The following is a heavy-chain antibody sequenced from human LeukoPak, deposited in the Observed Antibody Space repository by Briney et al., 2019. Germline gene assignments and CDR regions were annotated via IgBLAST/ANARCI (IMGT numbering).Heavy chain of an antibody. Sequence: ASVKVSCKASGYTFTYYAIHWVRQAPGQRLEWMGWINAGNGNTKYSQKFQGRVTITRDTSASTAYMELRSLRSGDTAVYYCARGVSASSGWYVIDHWGQGTLVTVSS. CDR2: INAGNGNT. CDR1: GYTFTYYA. V-gene: IGHV1-3*01. CDR3: ARGVSASSGWYVIDH. J-gene: IGHJ5*02. D-gene: IGHD6-19*01.